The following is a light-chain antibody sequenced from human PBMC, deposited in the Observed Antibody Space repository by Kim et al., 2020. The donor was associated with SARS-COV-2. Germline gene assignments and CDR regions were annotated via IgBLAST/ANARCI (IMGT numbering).Light chain of an antibody. J-gene: IGKJ5*01. Sequence: AIQLTQSPSSLSASVGDRVTITCRASQGISSALAWYQQKPGKAPKLLIYDASSLESGVPSRFSGSGSGTDFTLTISSLQPEDFATYCCQQFNSYPLAFGQRTRLEIK. CDR1: QGISSA. CDR3: QQFNSYPLA. CDR2: DAS. V-gene: IGKV1-13*02.